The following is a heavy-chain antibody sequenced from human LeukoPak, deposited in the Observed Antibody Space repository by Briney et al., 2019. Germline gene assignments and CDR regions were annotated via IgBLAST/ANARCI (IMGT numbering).Heavy chain of an antibody. CDR3: ATFSGAHHKTFDS. Sequence: GRSLRLSCATSGFTFDDYAMHWVRQTPGKGLEWVSGISWNSGAIGYADSVKGRFTISRDNAKNSLYLQMDTLRAEDTAIYYCATFSGAHHKTFDSWGQGTLVTVSS. V-gene: IGHV3-9*01. J-gene: IGHJ4*02. CDR2: ISWNSGAI. D-gene: IGHD1-14*01. CDR1: GFTFDDYA.